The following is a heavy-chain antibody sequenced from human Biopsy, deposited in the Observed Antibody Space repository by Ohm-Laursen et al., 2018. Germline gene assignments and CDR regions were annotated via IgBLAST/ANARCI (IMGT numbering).Heavy chain of an antibody. J-gene: IGHJ5*02. CDR1: VGSFSGYY. CDR2: LNHSGST. D-gene: IGHD1-20*01. CDR3: ARAGTAINGNSLGFDP. V-gene: IGHV4-34*01. Sequence: TLSLTWAVFVGSFSGYYWIWIRQPPGKGLEWIGELNHSGSTNYNTSLKGRVSISVGTSKNQFSLMLNSVTAADTAVYYCARAGTAINGNSLGFDPWGQGTLVTVSS.